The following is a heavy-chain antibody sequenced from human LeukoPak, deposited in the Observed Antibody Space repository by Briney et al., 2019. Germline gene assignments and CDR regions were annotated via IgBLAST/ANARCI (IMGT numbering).Heavy chain of an antibody. CDR1: GFTFSSYT. Sequence: GGSLRLSCAASGFTFSSYTMNWVRQAPGKGLEWVSSISGGSSTIYYADSVKGRFIISRDNSKNTLYLQMNSLRAEDTAVYYCARDTVTTFRFRDYYYYGMDVWGQGTTVTVSS. CDR2: ISGGSSTI. CDR3: ARDTVTTFRFRDYYYYGMDV. V-gene: IGHV3-21*04. J-gene: IGHJ6*02. D-gene: IGHD4-17*01.